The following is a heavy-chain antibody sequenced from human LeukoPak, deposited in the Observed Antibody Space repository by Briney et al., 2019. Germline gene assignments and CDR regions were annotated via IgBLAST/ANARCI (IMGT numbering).Heavy chain of an antibody. D-gene: IGHD5-24*01. Sequence: SETLSLTCAVSGYSISSGYYWGWIRQPPGKGLEWIGSIYHSGSTYYNSSLKSRVTISVDTSKNQFSLKLSSVTAADTAVYYCARQMGTSLDYWGQGTLVTVAS. CDR2: IYHSGST. CDR3: ARQMGTSLDY. J-gene: IGHJ4*02. CDR1: GYSISSGYY. V-gene: IGHV4-38-2*01.